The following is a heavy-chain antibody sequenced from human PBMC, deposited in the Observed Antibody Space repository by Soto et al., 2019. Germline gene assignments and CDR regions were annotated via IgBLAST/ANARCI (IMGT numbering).Heavy chain of an antibody. Sequence: GGSLRLACAASGFTFSSYDMHWVRQATGKGLEWVSAIGTAGDTYYPGSVKGRFTISRENAKNSLYLQMNSLRAGDTAVYYCARGGPHSSSRLYYHYYMDVWGKGTTVTVSS. J-gene: IGHJ6*03. CDR3: ARGGPHSSSRLYYHYYMDV. V-gene: IGHV3-13*01. CDR1: GFTFSSYD. CDR2: IGTAGDT. D-gene: IGHD6-6*01.